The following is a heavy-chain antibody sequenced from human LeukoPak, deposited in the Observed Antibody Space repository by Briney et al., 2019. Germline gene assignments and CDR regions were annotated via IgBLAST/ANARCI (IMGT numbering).Heavy chain of an antibody. D-gene: IGHD3-22*01. CDR3: ASPSYYYDSSGPDAFDI. J-gene: IGHJ3*02. V-gene: IGHV1-2*02. CDR2: INPNSGGT. CDR1: GYTFTGYY. Sequence: ASVKGSCKASGYTFTGYYMHWVRQAPGQGLEWMGWINPNSGGTNYAQKFQGRVTMTRDTSISTAYMELSRLRSDDTAVYYCASPSYYYDSSGPDAFDIWGQGTMVTVSS.